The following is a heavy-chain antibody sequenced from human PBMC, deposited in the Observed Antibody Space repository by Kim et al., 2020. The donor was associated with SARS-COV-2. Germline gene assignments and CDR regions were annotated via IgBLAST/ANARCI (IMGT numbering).Heavy chain of an antibody. J-gene: IGHJ3*02. CDR3: ARHPRLYDMLTGYTIGVAFDI. CDR1: GGSISSSSYY. Sequence: SETLSLTCTVSGGSISSSSYYWGWIRQPPGKGLEWIGSIYYSGSTYYNPSLKSRVTISVDTSKNQFSLKLSSVTAADTAVYYCARHPRLYDMLTGYTIGVAFDIWGQGTMVTVSS. V-gene: IGHV4-39*01. CDR2: IYYSGST. D-gene: IGHD3-9*01.